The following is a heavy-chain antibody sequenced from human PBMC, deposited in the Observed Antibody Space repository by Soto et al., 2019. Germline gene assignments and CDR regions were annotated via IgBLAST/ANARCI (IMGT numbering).Heavy chain of an antibody. V-gene: IGHV3-23*01. CDR1: GFTFSSYA. J-gene: IGHJ6*03. CDR3: AKPPTPSVRCSSTSCRYFHGDYYYMDV. D-gene: IGHD2-2*01. Sequence: GGSLRLSCAASGFTFSSYAMSWVRQAPGKGLEWVSAISGSGGSTYYADSVKGRFTISRDNSKNTLYLQMNSLRAEDTAVYYCAKPPTPSVRCSSTSCRYFHGDYYYMDVWGKGTTVTVSS. CDR2: ISGSGGST.